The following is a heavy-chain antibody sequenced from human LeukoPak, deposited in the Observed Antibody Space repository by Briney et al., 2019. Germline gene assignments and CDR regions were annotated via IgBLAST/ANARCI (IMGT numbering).Heavy chain of an antibody. CDR1: GYTFTGYY. CDR3: ARGSAAGTFIFDY. V-gene: IGHV1-2*02. J-gene: IGHJ4*02. D-gene: IGHD6-13*01. CDR2: INPNSGGT. Sequence: GASVNVSFKASGYTFTGYYMHWVRQAPGQGLEWMGWINPNSGGTNYAQKFQGRVTMTRDTSISTAYMELSRLRSDDTAVYYCARGSAAGTFIFDYWGQGTLVTVSS.